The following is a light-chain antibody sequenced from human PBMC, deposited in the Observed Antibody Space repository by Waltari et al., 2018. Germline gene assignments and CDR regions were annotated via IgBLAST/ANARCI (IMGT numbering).Light chain of an antibody. Sequence: DIQLTQSPSFLSASIGDRVTITCRASQGISSYLAWYQQKPGKAPKLLIYAASTLQSGVPSRCSGSGSGTEFTLTISSLQPEDFATYYCQELNTYPQSLAFGGGTKVEI. V-gene: IGKV1-9*01. CDR1: QGISSY. CDR2: AAS. CDR3: QELNTYPQSLA. J-gene: IGKJ4*01.